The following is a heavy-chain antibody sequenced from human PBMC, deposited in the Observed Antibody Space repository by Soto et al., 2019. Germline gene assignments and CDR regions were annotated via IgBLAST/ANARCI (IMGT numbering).Heavy chain of an antibody. CDR1: GGTFSSYA. D-gene: IGHD5-18*01. V-gene: IGHV1-69*13. CDR2: IIPIFGTA. Sequence: SVKVSCKASGGTFSSYAISWVRQAPGQGLEWMGGIIPIFGTANYAQKFQGRVTIAVDESTSTAYMELSSLRSEDTAVYYCARDTGYSYGSYYYGMDVWGQGXTVTVSS. CDR3: ARDTGYSYGSYYYGMDV. J-gene: IGHJ6*02.